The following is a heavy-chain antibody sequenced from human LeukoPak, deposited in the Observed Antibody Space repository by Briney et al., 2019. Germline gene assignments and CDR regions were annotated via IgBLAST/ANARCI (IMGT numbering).Heavy chain of an antibody. CDR1: GYTFTSYG. V-gene: IGHV1-18*01. Sequence: GASVKVSCKASGYTFTSYGISWVRQAPGQGLEWMGWISAYNGNTNYAQKLQGRVTMTTDTSTSKAYMELRSLRPDDTAVYYCARDSMAVALDCWGQGTLVTVSS. CDR2: ISAYNGNT. D-gene: IGHD6-19*01. J-gene: IGHJ4*02. CDR3: ARDSMAVALDC.